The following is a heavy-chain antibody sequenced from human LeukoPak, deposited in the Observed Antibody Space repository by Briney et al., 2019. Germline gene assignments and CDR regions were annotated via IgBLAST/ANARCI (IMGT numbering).Heavy chain of an antibody. J-gene: IGHJ4*02. V-gene: IGHV3-30*02. D-gene: IGHD2-15*01. Sequence: GGSLRLSCAASGFTFSSYGMHWVRQAPGKGLEWVAFIRYDGSNKYYADSVKGRFTISRDNSKNTLYLQMNSLRAEDTAVYYCATCSGGSCYVFDYWGQGTLVTVSS. CDR2: IRYDGSNK. CDR1: GFTFSSYG. CDR3: ATCSGGSCYVFDY.